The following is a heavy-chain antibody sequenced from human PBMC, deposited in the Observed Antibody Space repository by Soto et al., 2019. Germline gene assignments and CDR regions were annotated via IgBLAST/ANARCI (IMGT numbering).Heavy chain of an antibody. CDR2: IGTAGDT. J-gene: IGHJ4*02. Sequence: GGSLRLSCAASGFTFSSYDMHWVRQPTGKGLEWVSAIGTAGDTYYPGSVKGRFTISRENAKNSLYFQMNSLRAGDTAVYYCARRYYDSSGVDYWGQGTLVTVSS. V-gene: IGHV3-13*04. CDR3: ARRYYDSSGVDY. CDR1: GFTFSSYD. D-gene: IGHD3-22*01.